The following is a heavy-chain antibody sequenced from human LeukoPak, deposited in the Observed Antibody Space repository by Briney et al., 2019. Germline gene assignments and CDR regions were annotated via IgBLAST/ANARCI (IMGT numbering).Heavy chain of an antibody. Sequence: GGSLRLSCAASGFTFSGYYMSWIRQAPGKGLEWGSAISGSGGSTYYADSVKGRFTISRDNSKNTLYLQMNSLRAEDTAVYYCAKFLPTHIVVANYYFDYWGQGTLVTVSS. J-gene: IGHJ4*02. V-gene: IGHV3-23*01. CDR3: AKFLPTHIVVANYYFDY. D-gene: IGHD2-21*01. CDR2: ISGSGGST. CDR1: GFTFSGYY.